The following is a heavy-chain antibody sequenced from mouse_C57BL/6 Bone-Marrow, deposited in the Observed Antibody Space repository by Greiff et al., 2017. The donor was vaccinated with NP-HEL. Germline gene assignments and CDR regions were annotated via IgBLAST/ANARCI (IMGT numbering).Heavy chain of an antibody. CDR1: GFTFSSYA. CDR2: ISSGGDYI. D-gene: IGHD2-10*02. Sequence: EVKLLESGEGLVKPGGSLKLSCAASGFTFSSYAMSWVRQTPEKRLEWVAYISSGGDYIYYADTVKGRFTISRDNARNTLYLQMSSLKSEDTSMYYCTREGRYGNTMDYWGQGTSVTVSS. CDR3: TREGRYGNTMDY. V-gene: IGHV5-9-1*02. J-gene: IGHJ4*01.